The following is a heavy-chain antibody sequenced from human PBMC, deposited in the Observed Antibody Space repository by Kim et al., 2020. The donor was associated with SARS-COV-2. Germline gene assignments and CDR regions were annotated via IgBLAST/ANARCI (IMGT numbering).Heavy chain of an antibody. CDR1: GGSISSGGYY. V-gene: IGHV4-31*03. CDR3: ARAMGGITIFGVVTVSAFDM. CDR2: IYYSGST. J-gene: IGHJ3*02. D-gene: IGHD3-3*01. Sequence: SETLSLTCTVSGGSISSGGYYWSWIRQHPGKGLEWIGYIYYSGSTYYNPSLKSRVTISVDTSKNQFSLKLSSVTAADTAVYYCARAMGGITIFGVVTVSAFDMWGRGTRVTVSS.